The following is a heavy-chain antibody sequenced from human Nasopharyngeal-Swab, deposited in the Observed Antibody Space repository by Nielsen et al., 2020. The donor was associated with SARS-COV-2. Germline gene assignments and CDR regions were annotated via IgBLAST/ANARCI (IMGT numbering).Heavy chain of an antibody. Sequence: GSLKISSAAPGFTFSTYTMRWVRPAPGEGLEWVSGLSGSGGSTYYADSVKGRFTISRDNSKNTLFLQMNSLRAEDTAVYYCAKGTSDYYDTSGNDKWGQGTLVTVSS. J-gene: IGHJ4*02. CDR3: AKGTSDYYDTSGNDK. CDR2: LSGSGGST. CDR1: GFTFSTYT. V-gene: IGHV3-23*01. D-gene: IGHD3-22*01.